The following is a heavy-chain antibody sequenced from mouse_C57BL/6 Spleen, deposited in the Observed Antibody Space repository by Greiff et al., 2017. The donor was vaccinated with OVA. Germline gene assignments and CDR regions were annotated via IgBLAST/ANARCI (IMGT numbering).Heavy chain of an antibody. J-gene: IGHJ2*01. CDR3: ARREVYFDY. CDR1: GYTFTDYN. Sequence: EVQLQQSGPELVKPGASVTIPCKASGYTFTDYNMDWVKQSHGKSLEWIGAINPNTGGTIYNQKFKGKATLTVDKSSSTAYMELRSLTSEDTAVYYCARREVYFDYWGQGTTLTVSS. V-gene: IGHV1-18*01. CDR2: INPNTGGT.